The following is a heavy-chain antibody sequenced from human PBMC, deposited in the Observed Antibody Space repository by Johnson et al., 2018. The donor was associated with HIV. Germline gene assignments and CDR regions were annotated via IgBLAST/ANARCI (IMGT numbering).Heavy chain of an antibody. CDR2: ISYDGNNI. D-gene: IGHD6-6*01. Sequence: QVQLVESGGGVVQPGRSLRLSCAASGFTFGSYGIHWVRQVPGKGLEWVAVISYDGNNIYYSDSVKGRFTISRDNSKNTLYLQMDALRPGDTGIYYCARVHIAARWWNAFDFWGQGTMVTVSS. J-gene: IGHJ3*01. CDR1: GFTFGSYG. V-gene: IGHV3-30*03. CDR3: ARVHIAARWWNAFDF.